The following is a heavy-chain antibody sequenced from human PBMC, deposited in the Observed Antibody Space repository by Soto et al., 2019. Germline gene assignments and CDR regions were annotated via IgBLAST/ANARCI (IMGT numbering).Heavy chain of an antibody. CDR1: GFSLANAW. D-gene: IGHD3-3*01. V-gene: IGHV3-15*01. CDR3: TTRVG. J-gene: IGHJ4*02. Sequence: EVQLVESGGGLVKPGGSLRISCAASGFSLANAWMSWVRQTPGKGLEWVGRISTKSFGDITDYAAPVKGRFTVSRDDSKNTLFLQMNSLKTEVTGVYYCTTRVGGGQVTRVTVSS. CDR2: ISTKSFGDIT.